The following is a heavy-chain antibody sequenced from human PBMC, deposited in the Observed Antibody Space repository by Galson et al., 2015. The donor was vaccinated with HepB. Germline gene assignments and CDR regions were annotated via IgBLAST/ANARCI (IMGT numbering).Heavy chain of an antibody. CDR2: ISSSSSYI. V-gene: IGHV3-21*01. D-gene: IGHD4-17*01. CDR1: GFTFSSYS. Sequence: SLRLSCAASGFTFSSYSMNWVRQAPGKGLEWVSSISSSSSYIYYADSVKGRFTISRDNAKNSLYLQMNSLRAEDTAVYYCARDQSLDYGDYAVYAFDIWGQGTMVTVSS. J-gene: IGHJ3*02. CDR3: ARDQSLDYGDYAVYAFDI.